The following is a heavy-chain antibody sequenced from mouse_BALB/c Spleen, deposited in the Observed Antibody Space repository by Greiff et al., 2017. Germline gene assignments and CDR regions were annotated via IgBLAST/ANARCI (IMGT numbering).Heavy chain of an antibody. J-gene: IGHJ4*01. V-gene: IGHV3-6*02. CDR3: AREGYRYDYAMDY. CDR2: ISYDGSN. CDR1: GYSITSGYY. Sequence: VQLQQSGPGLVKPSQSLSLTCSVTGYSITSGYYWNWIRQFPGNKLEWMGYISYDGSNNYNPSLKNRISITRDTSKNQFFLKLNSVTTEDTATYYCAREGYRYDYAMDYWGQGTSVTVSS. D-gene: IGHD2-14*01.